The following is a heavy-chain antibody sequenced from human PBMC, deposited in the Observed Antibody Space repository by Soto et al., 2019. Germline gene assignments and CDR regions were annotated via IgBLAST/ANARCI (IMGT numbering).Heavy chain of an antibody. J-gene: IGHJ6*02. CDR3: ARDNYDSSCFYLIFFYYYGMDV. D-gene: IGHD3-22*01. CDR1: GFTFSSYS. Sequence: EVQLVESGGGLVKAGGSLRLSCSASGFTFSSYSMNWVRQAPGKGLEWVSSISSGRSYIYYADSVKGRFTISRDNAKNSLYLQMNSLRAEDTAVYYCARDNYDSSCFYLIFFYYYGMDVWGAGNTVTVS. V-gene: IGHV3-21*01. CDR2: ISSGRSYI.